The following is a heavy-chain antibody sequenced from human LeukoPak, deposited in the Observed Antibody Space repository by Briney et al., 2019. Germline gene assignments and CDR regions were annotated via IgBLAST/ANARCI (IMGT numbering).Heavy chain of an antibody. CDR1: GYTFTGYY. J-gene: IGHJ3*02. CDR3: ARDNPVIAMVNTMIVVVITPKYAFDI. V-gene: IGHV1-2*02. Sequence: GASVKVSCKASGYTFTGYYMHWVRQAPGQGLEWMGWINPNSGGTNYAQKFQGRVTMTRDTSISTAYMELSRLRSDDTAVYYCARDNPVIAMVNTMIVVVITPKYAFDIWGQGTMVTVSS. CDR2: INPNSGGT. D-gene: IGHD3-22*01.